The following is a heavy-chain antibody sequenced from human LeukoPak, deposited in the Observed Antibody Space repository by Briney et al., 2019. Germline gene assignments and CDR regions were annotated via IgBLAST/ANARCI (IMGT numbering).Heavy chain of an antibody. CDR2: IYYSGST. CDR3: ARTYSSSWIDY. J-gene: IGHJ4*02. Sequence: SQTLSLTCTVAGASISSYYWSWIRQPPRKGLEWIGYIYYSGSTNYNPSLKSRVTISVDTSKNQFSLKLSSVPPADTAVYYCARTYSSSWIDYWGQGTLVTVSS. D-gene: IGHD6-13*01. CDR1: GASISSYY. V-gene: IGHV4-59*08.